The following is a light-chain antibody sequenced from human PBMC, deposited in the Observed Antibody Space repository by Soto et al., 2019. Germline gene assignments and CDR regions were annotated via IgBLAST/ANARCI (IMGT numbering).Light chain of an antibody. CDR2: GAS. Sequence: IVLTQSPGTLSLSPGETATLSCRASRTVSSTYLAWYQHKPGRAPRLLIDGASSRAAGIPDRFSGSGSGTDFTLTISRLEPEDLAVYYCQQYDYLVTFGQGTKVDIK. J-gene: IGKJ1*01. CDR3: QQYDYLVT. CDR1: RTVSSTY. V-gene: IGKV3-20*01.